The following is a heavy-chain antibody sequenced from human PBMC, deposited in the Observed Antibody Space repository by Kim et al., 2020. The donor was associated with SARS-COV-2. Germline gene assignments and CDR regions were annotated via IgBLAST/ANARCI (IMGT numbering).Heavy chain of an antibody. Sequence: GGSLRLSCAASGFFFRAFGMHWVRQAPGKGLEWVAGISNDGSDAYYADSVKGQFTISRDNSKDTLYLEMNSLKGEDTAVYYCAKDSRRKVTNPEYYNGMAVWGQGTTVIVSS. CDR3: AKDSRRKVTNPEYYNGMAV. CDR1: GFFFRAFG. CDR2: ISNDGSDA. J-gene: IGHJ6*02. V-gene: IGHV3-30*18. D-gene: IGHD2-21*02.